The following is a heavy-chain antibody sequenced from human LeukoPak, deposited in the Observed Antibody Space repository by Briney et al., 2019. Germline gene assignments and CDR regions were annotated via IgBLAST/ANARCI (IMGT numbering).Heavy chain of an antibody. CDR2: ISSSSSTI. D-gene: IGHD4/OR15-4a*01. CDR1: GFTFSSYS. CDR3: ARGAPQLDY. Sequence: PGGSLRLSCAASGFTFSSYSMTWVRQAPGKGLEWASYISSSSSTIYYADSVKGRFTISRDNAKNSLYLQMNSLRAEDTAVYYCARGAPQLDYWGQGTLVTVSS. J-gene: IGHJ4*02. V-gene: IGHV3-48*01.